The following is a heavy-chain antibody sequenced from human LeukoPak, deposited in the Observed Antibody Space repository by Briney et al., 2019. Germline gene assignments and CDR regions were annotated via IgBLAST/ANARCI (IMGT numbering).Heavy chain of an antibody. Sequence: PGGSLRLSCAASGFTLSNNYMSWVPRAAGKGLERVALIYSAGGTYYTDSVKGRFTITRDNSKKTLHLQMNSLRAENTAVYYCVRNSGEIGAWGQGTLVTVSS. CDR3: VRNSGEIGA. CDR2: IYSAGGT. V-gene: IGHV3-53*01. D-gene: IGHD2-21*01. CDR1: GFTLSNNY. J-gene: IGHJ5*02.